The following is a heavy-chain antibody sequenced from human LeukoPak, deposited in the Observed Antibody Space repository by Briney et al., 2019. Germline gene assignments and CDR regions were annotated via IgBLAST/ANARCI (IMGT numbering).Heavy chain of an antibody. CDR2: INSDGSST. Sequence: GGSLRLSCAASGFTFSGYWMHWVRQAPGKGLVWVSRINSDGSSTSYADSVKGRFTISRDNAKNTLYLQMNSLRAEDTAVYYCARDYDSSGYIPMDAFDIWGQGTMVTVSS. D-gene: IGHD3-22*01. CDR1: GFTFSGYW. V-gene: IGHV3-74*01. J-gene: IGHJ3*02. CDR3: ARDYDSSGYIPMDAFDI.